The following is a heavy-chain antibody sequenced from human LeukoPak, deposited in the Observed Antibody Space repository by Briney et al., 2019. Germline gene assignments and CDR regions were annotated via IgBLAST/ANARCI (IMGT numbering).Heavy chain of an antibody. J-gene: IGHJ2*01. CDR2: MNPNSGNT. Sequence: ASVKVSCKASGYTFTSYDINWVRQATGQGLEWMGWMNPNSGNTGYAQKFQGRVTMTRNTSISTAYMELSSLRSEDTAVYYCATGLTTVITGYFDLWGRGTLVTVSS. V-gene: IGHV1-8*01. CDR3: ATGLTTVITGYFDL. CDR1: GYTFTSYD. D-gene: IGHD4-17*01.